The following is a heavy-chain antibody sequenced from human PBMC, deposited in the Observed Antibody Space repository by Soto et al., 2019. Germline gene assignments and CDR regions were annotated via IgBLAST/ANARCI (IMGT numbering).Heavy chain of an antibody. CDR3: TREGPGGDDILTGSDAFDI. J-gene: IGHJ3*02. V-gene: IGHV1-18*01. CDR1: GYTFTSYG. D-gene: IGHD3-9*01. CDR2: ISAYNGNT. Sequence: QVQLVQSGAEVKKPGASVKVSCKASGYTFTSYGISWVRQAPGQGLEWMGWISAYNGNTNYAQKLQGRVTMTTDRSTSTAYMELRSLRSDDTAVYYCTREGPGGDDILTGSDAFDIWGQGTMVTVSS.